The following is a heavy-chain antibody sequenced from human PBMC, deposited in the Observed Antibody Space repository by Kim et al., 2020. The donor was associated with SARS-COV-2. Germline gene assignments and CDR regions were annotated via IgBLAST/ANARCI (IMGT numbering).Heavy chain of an antibody. CDR2: IYSGGST. CDR3: AREGAAGTGHWFDP. J-gene: IGHJ5*02. V-gene: IGHV3-53*01. D-gene: IGHD6-13*01. Sequence: GGSLRLSCAASGFTVSSNYMSWVRQAPGKGLEWVSVIYSGGSTYYADSVKGRFTISRDNSKNTLYLQMNSLRAEDTAVYYCAREGAAGTGHWFDPWGQGTLVTVSS. CDR1: GFTVSSNY.